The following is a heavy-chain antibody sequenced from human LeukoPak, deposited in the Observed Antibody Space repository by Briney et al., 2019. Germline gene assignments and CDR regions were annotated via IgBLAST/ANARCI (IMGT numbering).Heavy chain of an antibody. Sequence: SETLSLTCTVSGGSISSYYWGWIRQPPGKGLEWIGSIYYSGSTYYNPSLKSRVTISVDTSKNQFSLKLSSVTAADTAVYYCARDLSVDCSSTSCYTFDYWGQGTLVTVSS. D-gene: IGHD2-2*02. CDR1: GGSISSYY. J-gene: IGHJ4*02. CDR2: IYYSGST. V-gene: IGHV4-39*07. CDR3: ARDLSVDCSSTSCYTFDY.